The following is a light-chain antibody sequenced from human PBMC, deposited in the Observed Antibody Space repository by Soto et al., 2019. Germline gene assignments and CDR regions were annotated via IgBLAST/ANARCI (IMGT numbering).Light chain of an antibody. Sequence: DIVLTQSPGTLSLSPGQRATLSCRASQSVSSSYLAWYQQKPGQAPRLLIYGASNRAPGIPDRFSGSGSGTDFTLTLTRLAPEDFAVYYCQQYASSPRTFGQGTKLEIK. CDR1: QSVSSSY. CDR3: QQYASSPRT. V-gene: IGKV3-20*01. CDR2: GAS. J-gene: IGKJ2*01.